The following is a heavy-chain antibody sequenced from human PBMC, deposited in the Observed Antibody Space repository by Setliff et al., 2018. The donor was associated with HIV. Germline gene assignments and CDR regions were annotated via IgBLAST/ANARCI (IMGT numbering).Heavy chain of an antibody. CDR2: INSDGTST. CDR1: GFAFSPYW. CDR3: ARDLSYDYDRSSDTFDY. V-gene: IGHV3-74*03. D-gene: IGHD3-22*01. J-gene: IGHJ4*02. Sequence: GGSLRLSCAASGFAFSPYWMHWVRQAPGKGLVWVSRINSDGTSTTYADSVKGRFTISRDNSKNTLYLQMNSLRAEDTAVYYCARDLSYDYDRSSDTFDYWGQGTLVTVSS.